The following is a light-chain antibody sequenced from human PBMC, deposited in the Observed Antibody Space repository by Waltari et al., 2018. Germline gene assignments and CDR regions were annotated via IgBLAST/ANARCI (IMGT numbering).Light chain of an antibody. CDR3: QAWDSNTLYV. J-gene: IGLJ1*01. CDR1: KLGDKY. CDR2: QNN. V-gene: IGLV3-1*01. Sequence: SYELTQPPSVSVSPGQTASITCSGDKLGDKYASWYQQKPGQSPVLVIYQNNKRPSGIPERFSGSNSGNTATLTISGTQAMDEADYYCQAWDSNTLYVFGTGTKVTVL.